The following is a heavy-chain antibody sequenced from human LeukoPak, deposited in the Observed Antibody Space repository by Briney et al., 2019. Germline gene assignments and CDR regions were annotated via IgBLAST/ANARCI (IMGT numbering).Heavy chain of an antibody. J-gene: IGHJ3*02. V-gene: IGHV4-38-2*02. CDR3: AREGGTIAFDI. CDR1: GYSISSGYY. Sequence: SETLSLTCTVSGYSISSGYYWGWIRQPPGKGLEWIGSIYHSGSTYYNPSLKSRVTISVDTSKNQFSLKLSSVTAADTAVYYCAREGGTIAFDIWGQGTMVTVSS. D-gene: IGHD1-26*01. CDR2: IYHSGST.